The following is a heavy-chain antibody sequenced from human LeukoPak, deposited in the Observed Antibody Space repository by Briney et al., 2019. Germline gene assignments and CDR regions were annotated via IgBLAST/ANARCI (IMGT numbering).Heavy chain of an antibody. V-gene: IGHV5-51*01. J-gene: IGHJ4*02. CDR2: IYPGDSDT. CDR1: GYSFTSYW. CDR3: ARLGYSCSWYEGDFDY. Sequence: GESLKISCKGSGYSFTSYWIGWVRQMPGKGLEWMGIIYPGDSDTRYSPSFQGQVTISADKSISTAYLQWSSLKASDTAMYYCARLGYSCSWYEGDFDYWGQGTLVTVSS. D-gene: IGHD6-13*01.